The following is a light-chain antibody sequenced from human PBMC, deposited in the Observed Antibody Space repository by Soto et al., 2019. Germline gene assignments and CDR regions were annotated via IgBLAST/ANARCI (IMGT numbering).Light chain of an antibody. CDR1: QSVSSSY. J-gene: IGKJ3*01. CDR2: RAS. CDR3: QQYGSSPPA. V-gene: IGKV3-20*01. Sequence: EIVLTQSPGTLSLSPGERATLSCRARQSVSSSYLAWYQQKPGQAPRLLIYRASSRSTGIPDRFSGSGSGTDFTLTISRMEPEYFAVYDWQQYGSSPPAFGPGTNVDIK.